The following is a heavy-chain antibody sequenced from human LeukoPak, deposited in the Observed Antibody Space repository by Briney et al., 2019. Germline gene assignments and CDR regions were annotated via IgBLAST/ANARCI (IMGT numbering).Heavy chain of an antibody. CDR2: ISPDGSYA. D-gene: IGHD3-10*01. V-gene: IGHV3-30*04. J-gene: IGHJ4*02. Sequence: SLTPSSSASTLSVSNFFLGWVRQAPGRGLEWVALISPDGSYAYYADSVKGRFTISRDNSENTFYLQLTNVRSEDAAVYFCARDHGAFDYWGQGTLVTVSS. CDR1: TLSVSNFF. CDR3: ARDHGAFDY.